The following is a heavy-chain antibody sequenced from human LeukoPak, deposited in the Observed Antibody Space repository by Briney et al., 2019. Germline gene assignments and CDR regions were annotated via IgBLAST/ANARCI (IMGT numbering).Heavy chain of an antibody. J-gene: IGHJ4*02. CDR3: ARAYSGSYGTFDY. D-gene: IGHD1-26*01. Sequence: PSETLSLTCTVSGGSISSSSYYWGWMRQPPGKGLEWIGSIYYSGSTYYNPSLKSRVTISVDTSKNQFSLKLSSVTAADTAVYYCARAYSGSYGTFDYWGQGTLVTVSS. V-gene: IGHV4-39*01. CDR1: GGSISSSSYY. CDR2: IYYSGST.